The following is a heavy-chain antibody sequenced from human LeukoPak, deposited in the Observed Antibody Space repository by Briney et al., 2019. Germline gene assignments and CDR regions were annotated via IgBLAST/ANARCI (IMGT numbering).Heavy chain of an antibody. V-gene: IGHV3-23*01. D-gene: IGHD6-19*01. CDR2: ISGSGGST. CDR3: AKDYHTGWYFDY. Sequence: GGSLRLSCAASGFTFTSYAMSWVRQAPGKGLEWVSAISGSGGSTYYADSVKGRLTISRDNSKNTLYLQMNSLRAEDTAVYYCAKDYHTGWYFDYWGQGTLVTVSS. J-gene: IGHJ4*02. CDR1: GFTFTSYA.